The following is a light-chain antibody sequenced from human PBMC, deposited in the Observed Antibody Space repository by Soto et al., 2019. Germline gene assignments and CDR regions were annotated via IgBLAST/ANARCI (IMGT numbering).Light chain of an antibody. CDR3: SSYISGSIPFV. V-gene: IGLV2-14*01. Sequence: QSALTQPASVSGSPGQSITISCTGTSSDVGGYNFVSWYQLHPGKAPKLMIFDVSNRPSGVSDRFSGSKSGNTASLTISGLQAEDEADYYCSSYISGSIPFVFGTGTKLIVL. CDR1: SSDVGGYNF. CDR2: DVS. J-gene: IGLJ1*01.